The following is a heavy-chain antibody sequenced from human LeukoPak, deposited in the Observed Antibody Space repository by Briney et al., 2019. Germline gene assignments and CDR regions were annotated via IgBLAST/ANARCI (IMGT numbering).Heavy chain of an antibody. J-gene: IGHJ3*02. CDR1: GGSFSGYY. Sequence: PSETLSLTCAVYGGSFSGYYWSWIRQPPGKGLEWIGEINHSGSTNYNPSLKSRVTISVDTSKNQFSLKLSSVTAADTAVYYCARDTATREDAFDIWGQGTMVTVSS. CDR2: INHSGST. CDR3: ARDTATREDAFDI. V-gene: IGHV4-34*01. D-gene: IGHD1-1*01.